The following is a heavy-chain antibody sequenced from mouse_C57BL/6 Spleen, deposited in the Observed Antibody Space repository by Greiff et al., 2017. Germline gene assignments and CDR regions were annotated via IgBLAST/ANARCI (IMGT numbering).Heavy chain of an antibody. CDR3: ANYYGSSVYWYFDV. Sequence: DVHLVESGGGLVKPGGSLKLSCAASGFTFSDYGMHWVRQAPEKGLEWVAYISSGSSTIYYADTVKGRFTISRDNAKNTLFLQMTSLRSEDTAMYYCANYYGSSVYWYFDVWGTGTTVTVSS. V-gene: IGHV5-17*01. D-gene: IGHD1-1*01. J-gene: IGHJ1*03. CDR1: GFTFSDYG. CDR2: ISSGSSTI.